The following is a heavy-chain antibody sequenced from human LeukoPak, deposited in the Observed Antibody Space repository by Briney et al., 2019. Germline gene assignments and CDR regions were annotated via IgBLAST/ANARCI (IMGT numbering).Heavy chain of an antibody. Sequence: GGSLRLSCAASGFTFSGSAMHWVRQASGKGLEWVGRIRSKANSYATAYAASVKGRFTISRDDSKNTAYLQMNSLKTEDTAVYYCARGGDYYDSSGYYWMSNWFDPWGQGTLVTVSS. CDR3: ARGGDYYDSSGYYWMSNWFDP. J-gene: IGHJ5*02. CDR1: GFTFSGSA. CDR2: IRSKANSYAT. V-gene: IGHV3-73*01. D-gene: IGHD3-22*01.